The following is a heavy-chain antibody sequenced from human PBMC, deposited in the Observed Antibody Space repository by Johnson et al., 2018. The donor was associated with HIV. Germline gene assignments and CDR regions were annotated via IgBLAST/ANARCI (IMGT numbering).Heavy chain of an antibody. J-gene: IGHJ3*02. CDR1: GFSFRKYG. D-gene: IGHD6-19*01. Sequence: QVQLVESGGGVVQPGRSLRLSCAASGFSFRKYGIHWVRQAPGKGLEWVAVIWYDGSNEYYTDSVKGRFIISRDNSNNTLYLQMNSLRAEDTAVYYCARHKAVADAFDIWGQGTVVTVSS. CDR3: ARHKAVADAFDI. V-gene: IGHV3-33*01. CDR2: IWYDGSNE.